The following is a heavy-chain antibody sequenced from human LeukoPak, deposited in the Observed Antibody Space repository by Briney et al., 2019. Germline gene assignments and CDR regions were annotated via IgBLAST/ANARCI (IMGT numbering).Heavy chain of an antibody. V-gene: IGHV1-69*06. Sequence: SVKVSCKASGGTFSSYAISWVRQAPGQGLEWMGGIIPIFGTANYAQKFQGRVTITADKSTSTAYMELSSLRSEDTAVYYCARSFLAATGGSWSFFDYWGQGTLVTVSS. CDR2: IIPIFGTA. CDR1: GGTFSSYA. D-gene: IGHD1-26*01. J-gene: IGHJ4*02. CDR3: ARSFLAATGGSWSFFDY.